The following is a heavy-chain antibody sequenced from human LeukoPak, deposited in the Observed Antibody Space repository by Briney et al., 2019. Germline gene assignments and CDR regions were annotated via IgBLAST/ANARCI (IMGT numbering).Heavy chain of an antibody. J-gene: IGHJ4*02. V-gene: IGHV3-9*01. CDR1: GFTFDDYA. CDR2: ISWNSGSI. D-gene: IGHD1-26*01. CDR3: AKLRVGAIDY. Sequence: PGGSLRLSCAASGFTFDDYAMHWVRQAPGKGLEWVSGISWNSGSIGYADSVKGRFTISRDNAKTSLYLQMNSLRAEDTAVFYCAKLRVGAIDYWGQGTLVTVSS.